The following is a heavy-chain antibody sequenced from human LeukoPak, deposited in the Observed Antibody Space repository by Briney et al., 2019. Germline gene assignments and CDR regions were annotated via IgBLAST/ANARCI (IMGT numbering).Heavy chain of an antibody. CDR1: GFTFSRFW. J-gene: IGHJ3*02. D-gene: IGHD3-16*01. CDR3: ARDVEGGTFDI. CDR2: IDQSGGRN. V-gene: IGHV3-7*05. Sequence: GSLTVSCAASGFTFSRFWMNWVRQAPGRGLEWVANIDQSGGRNNYVDSVKGRFTISRDNAKNSLFLEMSSLRADDTAVYFCARDVEGGTFDIWGQGTTVNVSS.